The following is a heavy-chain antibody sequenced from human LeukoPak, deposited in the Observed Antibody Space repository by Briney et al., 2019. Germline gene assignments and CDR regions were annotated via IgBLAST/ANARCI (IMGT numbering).Heavy chain of an antibody. CDR2: IIPSGGST. D-gene: IGHD4/OR15-4a*01. V-gene: IGHV1-46*01. CDR3: ARDGANYKFDY. CDR1: GGTFSSYA. Sequence: GASVKVSCKASGGTFSSYAISWVRQAPGQGLEWMGRIIPSGGSTTCAQKFQGRVTMTRDTSTSTVYMELSSLRSEDTAVYYCARDGANYKFDYWGQGTLVTVSS. J-gene: IGHJ4*02.